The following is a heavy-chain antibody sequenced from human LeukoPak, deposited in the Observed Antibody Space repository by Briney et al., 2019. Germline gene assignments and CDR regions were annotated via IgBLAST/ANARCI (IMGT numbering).Heavy chain of an antibody. CDR3: ARDSPYYYYYGMDV. Sequence: SETLSLTCTVSGGSISSGGYYWSWIRQHPGKGLEWIGYIYYSGSTYYNPSLKSRVTISVDTSKNQFSLKLSSVTAADTAVYYCARDSPYYYYYGMDVWGQGTTVTVSS. J-gene: IGHJ6*02. V-gene: IGHV4-31*03. CDR1: GGSISSGGYY. CDR2: IYYSGST.